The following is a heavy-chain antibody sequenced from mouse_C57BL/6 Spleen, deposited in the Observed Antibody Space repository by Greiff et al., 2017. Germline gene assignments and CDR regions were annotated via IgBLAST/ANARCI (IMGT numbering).Heavy chain of an antibody. CDR2: IDPEDGDT. V-gene: IGHV14-1*01. CDR3: TVPLYYVSSYGYFDV. CDR1: GFNIKDYY. J-gene: IGHJ1*03. Sequence: EVQLQQSGAELVRPGASVKLSCTASGFNIKDYYMHWVKQRPEQGLEWIGRIDPEDGDTEYAPKFQGKATMTADTSSNTAYLQLSSLTSEDTAVYYCTVPLYYVSSYGYFDVWGTGTTVTVSS. D-gene: IGHD1-1*01.